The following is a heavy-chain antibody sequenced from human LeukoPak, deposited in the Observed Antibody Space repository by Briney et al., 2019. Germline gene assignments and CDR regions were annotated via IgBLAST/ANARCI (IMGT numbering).Heavy chain of an antibody. J-gene: IGHJ4*02. D-gene: IGHD3-10*01. CDR1: GYTFTGYY. CDR2: ISPRSGDT. Sequence: ASVKVSCKAAGYTFTGYYLHWVRQAPGQGLEWMGWISPRSGDTSYAQKIQGRVTMTRDTSINTVDMDLSGLTSDDTAVFYCARGREIHGGSDTKLDDYWGQGTLVTVSS. V-gene: IGHV1-2*02. CDR3: ARGREIHGGSDTKLDDY.